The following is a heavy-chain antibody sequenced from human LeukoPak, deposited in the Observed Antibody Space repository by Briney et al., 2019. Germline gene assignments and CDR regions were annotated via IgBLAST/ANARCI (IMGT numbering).Heavy chain of an antibody. D-gene: IGHD3-3*01. CDR3: ARDFTSGAFDI. CDR2: IWYDGSNK. J-gene: IGHJ3*02. CDR1: GFTFSSYG. V-gene: IGHV3-33*01. Sequence: PGGSLRLSCAASGFTFSSYGMHGVRQAPGKGLEWVAVIWYDGSNKYYAASVKGRFTISRDNSKNTLYLQMNSLRAEDTAVYYCARDFTSGAFDIWGQGAMVTVSS.